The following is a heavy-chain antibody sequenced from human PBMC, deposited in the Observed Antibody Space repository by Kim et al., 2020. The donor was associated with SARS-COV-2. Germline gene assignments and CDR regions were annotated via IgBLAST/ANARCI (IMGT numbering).Heavy chain of an antibody. CDR3: ARGLRVLEWLSSGNWFDP. D-gene: IGHD3-3*01. J-gene: IGHJ5*02. V-gene: IGHV4-39*01. Sequence: KSRVTIYVDTSKNQFSLMLSSVTAADTAVYYCARGLRVLEWLSSGNWFDPWGQGTLVTVSS.